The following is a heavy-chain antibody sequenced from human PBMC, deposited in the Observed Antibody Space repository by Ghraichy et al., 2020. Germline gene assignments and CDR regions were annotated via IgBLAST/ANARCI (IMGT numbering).Heavy chain of an antibody. Sequence: GGSLRLSCAASGFSFNTYAMSWVRQAPGKGLEWVSSLSDRNSVRTYYADSVKGRFTISRDNSKGTLFLQMNNLSADDTAVYYCAKGRLPGGVDWTFDYWGQGTLVTVSS. J-gene: IGHJ4*02. CDR2: LSDRNSVRT. CDR3: AKGRLPGGVDWTFDY. CDR1: GFSFNTYA. D-gene: IGHD3-9*01. V-gene: IGHV3-23*01.